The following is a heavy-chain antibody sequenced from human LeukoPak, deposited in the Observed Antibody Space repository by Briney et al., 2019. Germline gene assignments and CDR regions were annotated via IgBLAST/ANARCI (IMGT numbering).Heavy chain of an antibody. D-gene: IGHD1-14*01. CDR3: ARDPSGRTTLFDY. V-gene: IGHV4-61*02. CDR1: GGSISSSSYY. Sequence: TSETLSLTCTVSGGSISSSSYYWSWIRQPAGKGLEWIGRIYTSGSTNYNPSLKSRVTMSVDTSKNQFSLKLSSVTAADTAVYYCARDPSGRTTLFDYWGQGTLVTVSS. CDR2: IYTSGST. J-gene: IGHJ4*02.